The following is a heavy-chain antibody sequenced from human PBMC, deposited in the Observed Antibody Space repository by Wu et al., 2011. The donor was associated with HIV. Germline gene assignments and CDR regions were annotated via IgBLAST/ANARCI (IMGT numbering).Heavy chain of an antibody. D-gene: IGHD3-10*01. CDR3: ARVMVRGPYGGYFDY. J-gene: IGHJ4*02. V-gene: IGHV1-69*14. CDR2: ISPIFGTA. Sequence: QVQLVQSGLRWEKPGSSVKVSCKASGGTFSSYAISWVRQAPGQGLEWMGGISPIFGTANYAQKFQGRVTITADKSTSTAYMELSSLRSEDTAVYYCARVMVRGPYGGYFDYWGQGTLVTVSS. CDR1: GGTFSSYA.